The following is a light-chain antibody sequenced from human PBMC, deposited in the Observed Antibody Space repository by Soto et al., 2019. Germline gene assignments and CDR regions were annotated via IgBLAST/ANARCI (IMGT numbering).Light chain of an antibody. CDR3: RQLNSYPFT. J-gene: IGKJ3*01. CDR1: QGISTC. V-gene: IGKV1-9*01. CDR2: AAS. Sequence: IQLTQSPSSLSASVGDRVTITCRSSQGISTCLAGYQQKPAKAPKVLIYAASTLQSGVPSSCSGSGSGTDFTLPISRLQPEDSATYHCRQLNSYPFTFGPGTKVDIK.